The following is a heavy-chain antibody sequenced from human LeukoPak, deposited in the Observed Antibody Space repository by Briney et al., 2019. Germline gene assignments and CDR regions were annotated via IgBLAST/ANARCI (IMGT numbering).Heavy chain of an antibody. CDR2: INHSGST. J-gene: IGHJ4*02. CDR1: GGSFSGYY. D-gene: IGHD3-10*01. V-gene: IGHV4-34*01. Sequence: SETQSLTCAVYGGSFSGYYWSWIRQPPGKGLEWIGEINHSGSTNYNPSLKSRVTISVDTSKNQFSLKLSSVTAADTAVYYCARGRDYYGSGARDYWGQGTLVTVSS. CDR3: ARGRDYYGSGARDY.